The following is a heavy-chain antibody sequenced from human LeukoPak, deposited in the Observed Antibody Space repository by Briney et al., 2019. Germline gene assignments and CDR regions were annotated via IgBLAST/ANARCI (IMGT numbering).Heavy chain of an antibody. J-gene: IGHJ4*02. Sequence: GGSLRLSCAASGFTVSSNYMSWVRQAPGKGLEWVSVIYSGGSTYYADSVKGRFTISRDNSKNTLYLQMNSLRAEDTAVYYCARGAQDIVVVPPFFDYWGQGTLVTVSS. CDR3: ARGAQDIVVVPPFFDY. V-gene: IGHV3-53*01. CDR2: IYSGGST. CDR1: GFTVSSNY. D-gene: IGHD2-15*01.